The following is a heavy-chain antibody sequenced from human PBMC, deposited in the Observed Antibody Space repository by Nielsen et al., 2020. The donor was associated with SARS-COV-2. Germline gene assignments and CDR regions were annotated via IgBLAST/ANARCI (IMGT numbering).Heavy chain of an antibody. CDR1: GFTFSSYA. Sequence: GGSLRLSCAASGFTFSSYAMHWVRQAPGKGLEWVAVISYDGSNKYYADSVKGRFTISRDNSKNTLYLQMNSLRAEGTAVYYCARPQDAEYYDSSGGMDVWGQGTTVTVSS. CDR3: ARPQDAEYYDSSGGMDV. CDR2: ISYDGSNK. J-gene: IGHJ6*02. D-gene: IGHD3-22*01. V-gene: IGHV3-30-3*01.